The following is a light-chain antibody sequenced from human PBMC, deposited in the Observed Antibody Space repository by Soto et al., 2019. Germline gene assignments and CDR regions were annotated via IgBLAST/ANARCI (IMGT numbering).Light chain of an antibody. CDR3: QQTFSTPVT. J-gene: IGKJ2*01. V-gene: IGKV1-39*01. CDR1: QSISSY. CDR2: AAS. Sequence: DIQMTQSPSSLSASIGDRVTITYRASQSISSYLNWYQQKPGKAPKLLIYAASSLQSGVPSRFSGIGSGPDFSLTISSLQPEDFATYYCQQTFSTPVTFGQGTVLEIK.